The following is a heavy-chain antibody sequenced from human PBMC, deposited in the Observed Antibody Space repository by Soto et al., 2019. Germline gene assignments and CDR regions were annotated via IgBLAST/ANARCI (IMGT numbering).Heavy chain of an antibody. Sequence: QVQLVESGGGVVQPGRSLRLSCAASGFTFSSYGMHWVRQAPGKGLEWVAVISYDGSNKYYADSVKGRFTISRDNSKNTLYLQMNSLRADDTAVYYCAKGVTMIVVVITEFDYWGQGTLVTVSS. CDR2: ISYDGSNK. D-gene: IGHD3-22*01. J-gene: IGHJ4*02. V-gene: IGHV3-30*18. CDR1: GFTFSSYG. CDR3: AKGVTMIVVVITEFDY.